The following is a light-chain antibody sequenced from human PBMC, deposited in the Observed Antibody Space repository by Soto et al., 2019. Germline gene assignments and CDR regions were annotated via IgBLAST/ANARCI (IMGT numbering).Light chain of an antibody. V-gene: IGLV2-14*03. CDR1: SSDIGDYNY. Sequence: QSALTQPASVSASPGQSITISCTGTSSDIGDYNYVSWYQQRPGEAPKLILYEVENRPSGISDRFSGSKSGNTASLTISGLRTEDEADYYCSSYTSTVTLVAFGGGTKLTVL. CDR2: EVE. CDR3: SSYTSTVTLVA. J-gene: IGLJ2*01.